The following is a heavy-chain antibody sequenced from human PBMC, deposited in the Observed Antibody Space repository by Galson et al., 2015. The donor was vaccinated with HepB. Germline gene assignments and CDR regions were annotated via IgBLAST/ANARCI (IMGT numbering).Heavy chain of an antibody. CDR2: ISGSGGSL. CDR3: ARGIGGEPFDY. CDR1: GSTFDSYA. J-gene: IGHJ4*02. V-gene: IGHV3-23*01. Sequence: SLRLSCAASGSTFDSYAMSWVRQDPVKGLEWVSSISGSGGSLYYPDSVKGRFTISRDNSKNTLYLQMNSLRAEDSALYYCARGIGGEPFDYWGQGTLVTVSS. D-gene: IGHD2-21*01.